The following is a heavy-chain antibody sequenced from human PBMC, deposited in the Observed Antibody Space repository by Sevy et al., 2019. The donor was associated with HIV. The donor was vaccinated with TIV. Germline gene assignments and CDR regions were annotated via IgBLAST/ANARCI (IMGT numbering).Heavy chain of an antibody. CDR3: AGRRVGDFWSGSVRGPWAGGPLFDY. V-gene: IGHV3-23*01. J-gene: IGHJ4*02. Sequence: GGSLRLSCAASGFTLSSYVMSWVRLSPGKGLEWVSTVSHTSESSDYADSVKGRFTISRDNSKNALYLQMNSLRVEDTAAYYCAGRRVGDFWSGSVRGPWAGGPLFDYWGQGTLVTVSS. CDR1: GFTLSSYV. D-gene: IGHD3-3*01. CDR2: VSHTSESS.